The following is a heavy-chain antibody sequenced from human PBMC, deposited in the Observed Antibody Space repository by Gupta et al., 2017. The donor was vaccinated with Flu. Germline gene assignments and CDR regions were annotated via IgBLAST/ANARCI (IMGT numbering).Heavy chain of an antibody. V-gene: IGHV4-59*01. D-gene: IGHD2-2*01. Sequence: QVQLQESGPGLVKPSETLSLTCTVSGGSISSYYWSWIRQPPGKGLEWIGYIYYSGSTNYNPSLKSRVTISVDTSKNQFSLKLSSVTAADTAVYYCARASYCSSTSCNTGGGRWFDPWGQGTLVTVSS. CDR3: ARASYCSSTSCNTGGGRWFDP. CDR2: IYYSGST. CDR1: GGSISSYY. J-gene: IGHJ5*02.